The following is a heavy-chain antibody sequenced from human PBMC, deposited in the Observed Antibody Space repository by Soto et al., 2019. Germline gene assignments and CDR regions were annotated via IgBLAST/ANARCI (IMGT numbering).Heavy chain of an antibody. CDR2: ISGSGDST. CDR1: GFTFSSYA. Sequence: EVQLLESGGGLVQPGGSLRLSCAASGFTFSSYAMSWVRQAPGKGLEWVSGISGSGDSTYYADSVKGRFTISRDNSKKTGYLQMNSLRAEDTAVYYCAKGVPGIAVAGTGYFQHWGQGTLVTVSS. CDR3: AKGVPGIAVAGTGYFQH. J-gene: IGHJ1*01. D-gene: IGHD6-19*01. V-gene: IGHV3-23*01.